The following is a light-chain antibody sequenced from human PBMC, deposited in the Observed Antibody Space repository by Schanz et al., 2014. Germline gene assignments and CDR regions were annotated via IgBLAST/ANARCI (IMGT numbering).Light chain of an antibody. V-gene: IGKV1-5*01. J-gene: IGKJ1*01. Sequence: DIQMTQSPSTLSASVGDRVTIACRASQSIGRWLAWYQQKPGKAPKLLIYDASSLESGVPSRFSGSGSGTEFTLTISSLQPDDFATYYCQQYYSYWAFGQGTKVEIK. CDR1: QSIGRW. CDR2: DAS. CDR3: QQYYSYWA.